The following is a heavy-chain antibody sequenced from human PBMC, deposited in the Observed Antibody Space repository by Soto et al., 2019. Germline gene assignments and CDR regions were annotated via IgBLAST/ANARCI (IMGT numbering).Heavy chain of an antibody. Sequence: EVQLVESGGGLVKPGGSLRLSCAASGFTFSSYSMNWVRQAPGKGLEWVSSISSSSSYIYYADSVKGRFTISRDNAKNSLYLQMNSLRAEDTAVYYCARDRCSGGSCYAPGGEAFDIWGQGPMVTVSS. CDR2: ISSSSSYI. CDR3: ARDRCSGGSCYAPGGEAFDI. V-gene: IGHV3-21*01. D-gene: IGHD2-15*01. J-gene: IGHJ3*02. CDR1: GFTFSSYS.